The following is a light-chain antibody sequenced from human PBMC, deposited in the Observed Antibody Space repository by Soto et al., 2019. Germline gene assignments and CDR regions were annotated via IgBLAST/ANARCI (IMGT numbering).Light chain of an antibody. Sequence: QSVLTQPPSMSGAPGQRVTISCTGSSSNIGAGYDVHWYQQHPGTAPKLLIFDNNNRPSGVPDRFSGSKSDTSASLAITGLQAEDEADYYCQSFDTSLSGFVVFGGGPKLTVL. J-gene: IGLJ2*01. CDR2: DNN. CDR3: QSFDTSLSGFVV. CDR1: SSNIGAGYD. V-gene: IGLV1-40*01.